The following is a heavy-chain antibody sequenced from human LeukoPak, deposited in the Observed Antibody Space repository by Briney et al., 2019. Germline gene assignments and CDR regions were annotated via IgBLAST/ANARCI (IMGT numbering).Heavy chain of an antibody. Sequence: GASVKVSCKASGYTFTGYYMHWVRQAPGQGLEWMGWINPNSGGTNYAQKFQGRVTMTRDTSISTAYMELSRLRSDDTAVYYCARERDIAAAAPRWFDPWGQGTLVTVSS. D-gene: IGHD6-13*01. J-gene: IGHJ5*02. CDR2: INPNSGGT. CDR1: GYTFTGYY. CDR3: ARERDIAAAAPRWFDP. V-gene: IGHV1-2*02.